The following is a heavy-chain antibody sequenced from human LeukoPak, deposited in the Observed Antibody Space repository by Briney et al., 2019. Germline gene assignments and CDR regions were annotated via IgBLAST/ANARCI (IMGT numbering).Heavy chain of an antibody. CDR2: IYYSGST. D-gene: IGHD3-3*01. V-gene: IGHV4-61*05. J-gene: IGHJ4*02. CDR3: AREEWGDDVVDY. CDR1: GGSISSSSYY. Sequence: KASETLSLTCTVSGGSISSSSYYWSWIRQAPGKGLEWIGYIYYSGSTNYNPSLKSRVIISVDTSKNQFSLKLSSVTAADTAVYYCAREEWGDDVVDYWGQGTLVTVSS.